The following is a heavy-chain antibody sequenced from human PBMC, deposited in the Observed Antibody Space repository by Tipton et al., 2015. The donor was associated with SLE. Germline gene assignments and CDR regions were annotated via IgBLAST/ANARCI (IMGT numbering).Heavy chain of an antibody. CDR3: ARCRLGNWFDP. J-gene: IGHJ5*02. D-gene: IGHD3-16*01. CDR1: GDSVSSGGYY. Sequence: TLSLTCTVSGDSVSSGGYYWSWIRQPPGKGLEWIGEINHSGNINYNASLKSRVTISLDTSKNQFSLKLSSVTAADTAVYYCARCRLGNWFDPWGQGTLVTVSS. CDR2: INHSGNI. V-gene: IGHV4-61*08.